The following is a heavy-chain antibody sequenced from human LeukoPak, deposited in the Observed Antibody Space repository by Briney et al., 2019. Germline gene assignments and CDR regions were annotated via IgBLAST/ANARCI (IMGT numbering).Heavy chain of an antibody. V-gene: IGHV3-64D*06. Sequence: GGSLRRSCSVSGFTFSTYVMHWVRQAPGKGLEYVSATSSNGDNTYYADSVKGRFTISRDNSKNTLYLQMSSLRADDTAVYYCVRGTGYWGQGTLVTVSS. CDR1: GFTFSTYV. J-gene: IGHJ4*02. CDR2: TSSNGDNT. CDR3: VRGTGY.